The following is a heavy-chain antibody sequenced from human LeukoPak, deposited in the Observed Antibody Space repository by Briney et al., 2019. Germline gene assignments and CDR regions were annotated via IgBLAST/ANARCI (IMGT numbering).Heavy chain of an antibody. CDR3: AKDTQQLVPDFDY. J-gene: IGHJ4*02. CDR1: GFTFSSYG. D-gene: IGHD6-13*01. CDR2: ISYDGSNK. V-gene: IGHV3-30*18. Sequence: QPGGSLRLSCAASGFTFSSYGMHWVSQAPGKGLEWVAVISYDGSNKYYADSVKGRFTISRDNSKNTLYLQMNSLRAEDTAVYYCAKDTQQLVPDFDYWGQGTLVTVSS.